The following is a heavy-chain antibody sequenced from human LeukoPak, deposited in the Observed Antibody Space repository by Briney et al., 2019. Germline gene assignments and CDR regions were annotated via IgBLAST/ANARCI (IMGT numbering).Heavy chain of an antibody. CDR3: ARDQEGFDY. CDR1: GYTFTSNY. V-gene: IGHV1-46*01. CDR2: IYPRDGST. J-gene: IGHJ4*02. Sequence: ASVNVSCKASGYTFTSNYIHWVRQAPGQGLKWMGMIYPRDGSTSYAQKFQGRVTVTRDTSTSTVHMELSGLRSEDTAVYYCARDQEGFDYWGQGTLVTVSS.